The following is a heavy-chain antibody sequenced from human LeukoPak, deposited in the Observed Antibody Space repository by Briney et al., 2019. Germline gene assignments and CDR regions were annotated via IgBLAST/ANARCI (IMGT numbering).Heavy chain of an antibody. V-gene: IGHV3-9*01. Sequence: GGSLRLSCAASGFTFDDYAMHWVRQAPGKGLEWVSGISWNSGSIGYADSVMGRFTISRDNAKNSLYLQMNSLRAEDTALYYCAKDLGYCSGGSCFDDAFDIWGQGTMVTVSS. CDR3: AKDLGYCSGGSCFDDAFDI. D-gene: IGHD2-15*01. CDR1: GFTFDDYA. J-gene: IGHJ3*02. CDR2: ISWNSGSI.